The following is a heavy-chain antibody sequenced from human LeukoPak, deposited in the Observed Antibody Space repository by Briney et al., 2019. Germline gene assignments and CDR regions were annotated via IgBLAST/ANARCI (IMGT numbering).Heavy chain of an antibody. CDR2: ISSSGNYI. CDR1: GFTFSSYE. J-gene: IGHJ4*02. D-gene: IGHD3-16*01. CDR3: ARSGGGMYDY. V-gene: IGHV3-21*01. Sequence: KPGGSLRLSCAASGFTFSSYEMNGVRQAPGKGLEGGSSISSSGNYIYYADSVKGRFTISRDNAKNSLYLQMNTLRDEDTALYYCARSGGGMYDYWGQGTLVTVSS.